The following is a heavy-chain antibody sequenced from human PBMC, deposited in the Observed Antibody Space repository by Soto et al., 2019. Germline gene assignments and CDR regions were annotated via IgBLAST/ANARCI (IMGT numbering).Heavy chain of an antibody. J-gene: IGHJ4*02. Sequence: EVQLVESGGDLVQPGGSLRLSCTVSGFTFRSFWMNWVRQAPGKGLESVARIKEDGSEKYYVDSVKGRFTISRDNANNLLYLELYVVRDEDTAVYYCVRENNGGIWGQVTLVTVSS. CDR1: GFTFRSFW. D-gene: IGHD2-8*01. V-gene: IGHV3-7*04. CDR3: VRENNGGI. CDR2: IKEDGSEK.